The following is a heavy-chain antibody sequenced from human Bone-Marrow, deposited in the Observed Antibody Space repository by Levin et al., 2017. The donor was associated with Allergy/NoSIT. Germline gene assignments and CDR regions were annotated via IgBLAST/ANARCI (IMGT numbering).Heavy chain of an antibody. CDR2: IYSGGST. D-gene: IGHD5-18*01. CDR3: TRRYD. Sequence: LSLTCAASGITVINNYMSWVRQAPGKGLEWVSLIYSGGSTHYADSVKGRFTISRDGSKNTVYLEMNSLRAEDTAIYYCTRRYDWGQGTLVTVSS. J-gene: IGHJ4*02. V-gene: IGHV3-66*01. CDR1: GITVINNY.